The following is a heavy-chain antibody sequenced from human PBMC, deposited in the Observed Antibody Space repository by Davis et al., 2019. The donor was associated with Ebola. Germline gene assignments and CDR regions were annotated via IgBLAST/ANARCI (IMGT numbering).Heavy chain of an antibody. CDR3: ARHSTRYYYYGMDV. J-gene: IGHJ6*02. D-gene: IGHD1-1*01. CDR2: INHSGST. CDR1: GGSFSGYY. Sequence: SETLSLTCAVYGGSFSGYYWSWIRQPPGKGLEWIGEINHSGSTNYNPSLKSRVTISVDTSKNQFSLKLSSVTAADTAVYYCARHSTRYYYYGMDVWGQGTTVTVSS. V-gene: IGHV4-34*01.